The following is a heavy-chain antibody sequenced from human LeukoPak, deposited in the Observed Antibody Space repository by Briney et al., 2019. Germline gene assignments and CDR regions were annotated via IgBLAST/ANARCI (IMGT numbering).Heavy chain of an antibody. V-gene: IGHV1-69*04. CDR3: TRDLGVDTTMIFFDY. D-gene: IGHD5-18*01. J-gene: IGHJ4*02. CDR1: GGTFSSYA. CDR2: IIPILGIA. Sequence: GASVKVSCKASGGTFSSYAISWVRQAPGQGLEWMGRIIPILGIANYAQKFQGRVTITADKSTSTAYMEVRSLRSDDTAVYYCTRDLGVDTTMIFFDYWGQGSLVTVSS.